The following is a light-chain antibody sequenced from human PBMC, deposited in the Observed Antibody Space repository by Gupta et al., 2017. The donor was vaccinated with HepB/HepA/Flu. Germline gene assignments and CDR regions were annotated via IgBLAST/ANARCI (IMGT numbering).Light chain of an antibody. V-gene: IGKV1-39*01. J-gene: IGKJ2*01. Sequence: DIQMTQSPSSLSASVGDRVIITCRASQSIMSYLNWYQQKLGKAPELLIHAASNLQSGVPASCSARGSGTDFTLTISSLQPEDFATYYCQQSYSPPQTFGQGTKLEIK. CDR3: QQSYSPPQT. CDR2: AAS. CDR1: QSIMSY.